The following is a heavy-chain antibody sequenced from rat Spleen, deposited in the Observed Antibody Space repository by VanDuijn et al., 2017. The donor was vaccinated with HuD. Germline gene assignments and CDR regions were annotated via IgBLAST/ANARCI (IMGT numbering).Heavy chain of an antibody. CDR3: ARCPYSSAYFAF. CDR2: MNSAGNT. J-gene: IGHJ3*01. D-gene: IGHD1-2*01. Sequence: EVQLQESGPGLVKPSQSLSLTCSVTDYSITTNYWGWIRKFPGNKLEWMGFMNSAGNTNYNPSLKGRVSITRDTSKNPFFLQVTSVTTEDTATYYCARCPYSSAYFAFWGQGTLVTVSS. CDR1: DYSITTNY. V-gene: IGHV3-3*01.